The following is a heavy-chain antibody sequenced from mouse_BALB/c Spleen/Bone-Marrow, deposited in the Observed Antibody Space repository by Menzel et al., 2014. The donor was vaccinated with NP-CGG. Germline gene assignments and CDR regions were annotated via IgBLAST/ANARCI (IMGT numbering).Heavy chain of an antibody. D-gene: IGHD1-1*01. J-gene: IGHJ2*01. V-gene: IGHV4-1*02. CDR3: ARPDYYGYLNY. CDR2: INPDSRTI. Sequence: VMLVESGGGLVQPGGSLKLSCAASGFDFSRYWMSWVRQAPGKGLEWIGEINPDSRTINYSPSLKDKFIISRDNAKNTLYLRLNKVRSEDTALYYCARPDYYGYLNYWGQGTTLTVPS. CDR1: GFDFSRYW.